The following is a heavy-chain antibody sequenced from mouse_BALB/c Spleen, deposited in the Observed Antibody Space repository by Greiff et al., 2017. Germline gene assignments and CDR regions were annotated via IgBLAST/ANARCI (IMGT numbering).Heavy chain of an antibody. D-gene: IGHD2-14*01. Sequence: QVQLQQSGAELVRPGASVTLSCKASGYTFTDYEMHWVKQTPVHGLEWIGAIDPETGGTAYNQKFKGKATLTADKSSSTAYMELRSLTSEDSAVYYCTREDYRYYPWFAYWGQGTLVTVSA. J-gene: IGHJ3*01. CDR3: TREDYRYYPWFAY. CDR1: GYTFTDYE. V-gene: IGHV1-15*01. CDR2: IDPETGGT.